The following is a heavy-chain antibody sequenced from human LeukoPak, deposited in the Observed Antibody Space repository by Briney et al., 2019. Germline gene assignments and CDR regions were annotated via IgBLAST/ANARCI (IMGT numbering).Heavy chain of an antibody. D-gene: IGHD6-19*01. J-gene: IGHJ3*02. CDR3: TKGPGSSDWRNAFDI. V-gene: IGHV3-30*18. Sequence: GGSLRLSCAASGFTFSSYAMSWGRQAPGKGLEWVAVISYDGSNKYHADSVKGRFTISRDNSKNTLYLEMNSLRAEDTAVYYCTKGPGSSDWRNAFDIWGQGTMVTVSS. CDR2: ISYDGSNK. CDR1: GFTFSSYA.